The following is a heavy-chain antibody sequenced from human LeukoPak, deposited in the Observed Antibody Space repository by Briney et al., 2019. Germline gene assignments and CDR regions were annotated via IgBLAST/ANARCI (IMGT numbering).Heavy chain of an antibody. CDR1: GFTFSSYS. D-gene: IGHD6-19*01. Sequence: PGGSLRLSCAASGFTFSSYSMNWVRQAPGKGLEWVSVIYGGGDAYYADSVKGRFIIARDNSKKTLSLQMNNLRVDDTAVYYCARVQFQWFDPWGPGTLVTVSS. CDR3: ARVQFQWFDP. J-gene: IGHJ5*02. CDR2: IYGGGDA. V-gene: IGHV3-66*01.